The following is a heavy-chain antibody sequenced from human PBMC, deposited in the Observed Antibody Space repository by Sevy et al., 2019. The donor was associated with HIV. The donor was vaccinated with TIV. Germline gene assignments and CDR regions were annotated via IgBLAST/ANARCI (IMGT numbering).Heavy chain of an antibody. CDR1: GGSINSSSHY. CDR2: VYYRGTT. CDR3: ARLGATRFFFDY. Sequence: SETLSLTCAVSGGSINSSSHYWVWIRQSPGGGLEWIGNVYYRGTTYYNPSLKSRVSISVDTSQSQFSLRLRSVTAADTAVYFCARLGATRFFFDYWGQGTLVTVSS. V-gene: IGHV4-39*01. D-gene: IGHD3-10*01. J-gene: IGHJ4*02.